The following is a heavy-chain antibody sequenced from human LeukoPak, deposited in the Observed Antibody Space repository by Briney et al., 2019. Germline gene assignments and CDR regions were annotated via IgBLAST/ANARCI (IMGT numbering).Heavy chain of an antibody. V-gene: IGHV3-48*01. D-gene: IGHD3-16*02. J-gene: IGHJ4*02. CDR2: ISSSSSTI. CDR3: ARVNYDYVWGSYRYTWYFDY. CDR1: GFTFSSYS. Sequence: GGSLRLSCAASGFTFSSYSMNRVRQAPGKGLEWVSYISSSSSTIYYADSVKGRFTISRDNAKNSLYLQMNSLRAEDTAVYYCARVNYDYVWGSYRYTWYFDYWGQGTLVTVSS.